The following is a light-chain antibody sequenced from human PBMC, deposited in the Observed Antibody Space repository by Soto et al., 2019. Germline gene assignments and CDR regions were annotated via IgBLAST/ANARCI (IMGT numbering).Light chain of an antibody. Sequence: DIQMTQSPSTLSASVGDRVTITCRASQSISSWLAWYQQKPGKAPKLRIYKASSLESGVPSRFSGSGSGTEFTLTISSLQPDDFATYYCQQYNSYLYTFGQGTKVDIK. CDR3: QQYNSYLYT. J-gene: IGKJ2*01. V-gene: IGKV1-5*03. CDR2: KAS. CDR1: QSISSW.